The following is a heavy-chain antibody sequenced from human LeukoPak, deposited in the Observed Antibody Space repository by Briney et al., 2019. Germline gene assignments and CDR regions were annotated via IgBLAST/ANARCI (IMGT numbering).Heavy chain of an antibody. Sequence: GGSLRLSCAASGFAFSSYWMSWVRQAPGKGLEWVASIKQDGSEKYYVDSVKGRFTISRDNAKNSLYLQMNSLRAEDTAVYYCAELGITMIGGVWGKGTTVTISS. CDR2: IKQDGSEK. CDR1: GFAFSSYW. D-gene: IGHD3-10*02. J-gene: IGHJ6*04. CDR3: AELGITMIGGV. V-gene: IGHV3-7*01.